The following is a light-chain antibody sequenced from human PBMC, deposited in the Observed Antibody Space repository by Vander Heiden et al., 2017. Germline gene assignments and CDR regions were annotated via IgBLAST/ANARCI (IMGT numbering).Light chain of an antibody. CDR1: SSNIGSKT. J-gene: IGLJ3*02. Sequence: QSVLTPPPSASGTPGQRVTISCSGRSSNIGSKTVNWYQQLPGTAPKLLIYSNNQRPSGVPDRFSGSKSGTSASLAISGLQSEDEADYYCAAWDDSLNGWVFGGGTKLTVL. CDR3: AAWDDSLNGWV. V-gene: IGLV1-44*01. CDR2: SNN.